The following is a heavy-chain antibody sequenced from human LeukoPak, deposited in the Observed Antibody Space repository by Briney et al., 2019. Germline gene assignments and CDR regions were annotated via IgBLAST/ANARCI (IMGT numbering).Heavy chain of an antibody. J-gene: IGHJ4*02. CDR3: AKDEDIVVVPAAMVDY. V-gene: IGHV3-30*18. CDR1: GFTFSSYG. CDR2: ILYDGSNK. D-gene: IGHD2-2*01. Sequence: GGSLRLSCAASGFTFSSYGMHWVRQAPGKGLEWVAVILYDGSNKYYADSVKGRFTISRDNSKNTLYLQMNSLRAEDTAVYYCAKDEDIVVVPAAMVDYWGQGTLVTVSS.